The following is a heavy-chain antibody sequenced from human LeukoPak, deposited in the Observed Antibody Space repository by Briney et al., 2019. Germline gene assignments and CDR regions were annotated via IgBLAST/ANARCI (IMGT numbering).Heavy chain of an antibody. CDR1: GYTLTELS. D-gene: IGHD1-26*01. CDR2: FDPEDGET. V-gene: IGHV1-24*01. J-gene: IGHJ3*02. CDR3: ATDLSGSYSGAFDI. Sequence: ASVKVSCKVSGYTLTELSMHWVRQAPGKGLEWMGGFDPEDGETIYAQKFQGRVTMTEDTSTDTAYMELSSLRSEDTAVYYCATDLSGSYSGAFDIWGQGTMATVSS.